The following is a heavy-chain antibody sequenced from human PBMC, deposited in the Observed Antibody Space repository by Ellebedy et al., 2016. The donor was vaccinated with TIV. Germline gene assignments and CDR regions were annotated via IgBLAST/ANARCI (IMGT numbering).Heavy chain of an antibody. Sequence: SETLSLXXTVSGGSISSYYWSWIRQPPGKGLEWIGYIYYSGSTNYNPSLKSRVTISVDTSKNQFSLKLSSVTAADTAVYYCASLYDFWSGYTSQKGIDPWGQGTLVTVSS. D-gene: IGHD3-3*01. CDR3: ASLYDFWSGYTSQKGIDP. V-gene: IGHV4-59*08. CDR1: GGSISSYY. CDR2: IYYSGST. J-gene: IGHJ5*02.